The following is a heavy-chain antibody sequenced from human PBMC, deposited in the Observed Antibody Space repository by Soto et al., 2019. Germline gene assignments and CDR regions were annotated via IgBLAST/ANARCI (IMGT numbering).Heavy chain of an antibody. J-gene: IGHJ6*01. V-gene: IGHV3-53*01. CDR1: GFTFSDFH. CDR2: LYSSGST. Sequence: GGSLRLSCTASGFTFSDFHMNWIRQAPGRGLEWVSLLYSSGSTYYADSVKGRFTISRDNSNNTLYLQMSSLRAEDTAVYYCAKDEVGAVYYYYC. D-gene: IGHD1-26*01. CDR3: AKDEVGAVYYYYC.